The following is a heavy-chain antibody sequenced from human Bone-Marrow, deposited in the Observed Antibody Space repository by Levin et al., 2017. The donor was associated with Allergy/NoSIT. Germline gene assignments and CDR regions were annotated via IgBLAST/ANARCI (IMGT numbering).Heavy chain of an antibody. Sequence: TGGSLRLSCAASGFAFSDYSMTWVRQGPGKGLEWVSYIGKSSSPIYNADSVKGRFTISRDDAKNSLYLQMNSLRAEDTAMYYCARVGPYYGSDYDAFDIWGQGTMVTVSS. CDR2: IGKSSSPI. CDR1: GFAFSDYS. J-gene: IGHJ3*02. V-gene: IGHV3-48*01. D-gene: IGHD3-10*01. CDR3: ARVGPYYGSDYDAFDI.